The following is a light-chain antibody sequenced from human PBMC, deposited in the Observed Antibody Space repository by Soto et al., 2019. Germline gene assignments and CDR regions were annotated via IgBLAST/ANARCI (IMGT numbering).Light chain of an antibody. CDR2: DVS. Sequence: QSALTQHASVSGSPGQSIAISCIGSSSDVGGYNYVSWHQQHPGKAPKVVIYDVSNRPSGVSDRCSGSKSGNTASLTISGLQAEYEADYYCSSYTSSSTYVFGTGTKVTVL. J-gene: IGLJ1*01. CDR3: SSYTSSSTYV. CDR1: SSDVGGYNY. V-gene: IGLV2-14*01.